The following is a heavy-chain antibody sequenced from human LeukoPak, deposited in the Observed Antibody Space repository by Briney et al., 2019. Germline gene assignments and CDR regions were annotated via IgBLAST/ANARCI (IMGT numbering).Heavy chain of an antibody. CDR1: GGSISSYY. J-gene: IGHJ3*02. CDR3: AGRGYSYDGPYWAFDI. CDR2: IYYSGST. D-gene: IGHD5-18*01. Sequence: TSETLSLTCTVSGGSISSYYWSWIRQPPGKGLEWIGYIYYSGSTNYNPSLKSRVTISVDTSKNQFSLKLSSVTAADTAVYYCAGRGYSYDGPYWAFDIWGQGTMVTVSS. V-gene: IGHV4-59*01.